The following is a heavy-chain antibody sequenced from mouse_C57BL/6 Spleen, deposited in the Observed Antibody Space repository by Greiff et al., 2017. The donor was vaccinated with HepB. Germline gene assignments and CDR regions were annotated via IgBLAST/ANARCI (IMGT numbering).Heavy chain of an antibody. CDR1: GYTFTSYW. CDR2: IDPSDSYT. Sequence: QVQLQQPGAELVKPGASVKLSCKASGYTFTSYWMQWVKQRPGQGLEWIGEIDPSDSYTNYNQKFKGKATLTVDTSSSTAYMQLSSLTSEDSAVYYCARYGTTVVPWYFDVWGTGTTVTVSS. J-gene: IGHJ1*03. V-gene: IGHV1-50*01. CDR3: ARYGTTVVPWYFDV. D-gene: IGHD1-1*01.